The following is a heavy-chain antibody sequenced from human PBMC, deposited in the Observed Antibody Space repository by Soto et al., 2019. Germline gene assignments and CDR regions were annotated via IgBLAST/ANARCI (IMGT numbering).Heavy chain of an antibody. J-gene: IGHJ4*02. CDR1: GFTFSSYG. D-gene: IGHD3-9*01. CDR2: ISYDGNNK. V-gene: IGHV3-30*18. Sequence: QVQLVESGGGVVQPGRSLRLSCAASGFTFSSYGMHWVRQAPGKGLEWVAVISYDGNNKYYADSVKGRFTISRDNSKNTLYLQLNSLRAEDTAVYYCAKDWGRPFDWLTLFDYWGQGTLVTVSS. CDR3: AKDWGRPFDWLTLFDY.